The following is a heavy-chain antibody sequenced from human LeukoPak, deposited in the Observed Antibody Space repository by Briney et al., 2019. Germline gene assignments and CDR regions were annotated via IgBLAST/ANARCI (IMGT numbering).Heavy chain of an antibody. CDR2: INQDGSRI. J-gene: IGHJ6*03. Sequence: GGSLRLSCAVSGFTFSSYWMSWFRQAPGKGLEWVANINQDGSRIYYVDCVKGRFTISRDNAKSSLYVQMNSLRAEDTAVYYCAKDGVVVPAAMPYYYYYYMDVWGKGTTVTVSS. CDR3: AKDGVVVPAAMPYYYYYYMDV. V-gene: IGHV3-7*03. CDR1: GFTFSSYW. D-gene: IGHD2-2*01.